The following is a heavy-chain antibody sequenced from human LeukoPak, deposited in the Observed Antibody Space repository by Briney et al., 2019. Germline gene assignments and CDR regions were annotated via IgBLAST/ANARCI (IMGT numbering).Heavy chain of an antibody. CDR3: ARRRYGLGSYSDAFDI. V-gene: IGHV3-13*04. CDR1: GFTFISYD. J-gene: IGHJ3*02. CDR2: IDTAGGT. Sequence: GGSLRLSCAASGFTFISYDMHWVRQPTGKGLEWVSGIDTAGGTYYAGSVKGRFTISRGNAKNSLSLQMNSLRAGDTAVYYCARRRYGLGSYSDAFDIWGQGTMVTVSS. D-gene: IGHD3-10*01.